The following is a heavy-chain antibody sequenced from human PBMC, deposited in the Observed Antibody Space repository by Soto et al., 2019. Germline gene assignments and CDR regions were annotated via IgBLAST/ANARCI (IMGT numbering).Heavy chain of an antibody. CDR1: GYTFTNYW. V-gene: IGHV5-51*01. J-gene: IGHJ4*02. Sequence: GDSLKISCKAIGYTFTNYWIGWVRQTPGKGLEWMGIIFPGDSDTRYNPSFEGQVTVSADESISTAYLQWNTLKASDTAMYYCVRPNFGALTHFDFWGQGTLVTVSS. CDR3: VRPNFGALTHFDF. CDR2: IFPGDSDT. D-gene: IGHD3-16*01.